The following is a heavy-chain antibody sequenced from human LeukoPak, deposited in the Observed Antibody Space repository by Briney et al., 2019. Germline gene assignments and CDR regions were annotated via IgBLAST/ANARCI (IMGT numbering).Heavy chain of an antibody. CDR2: INNDGST. V-gene: IGHV3-74*01. J-gene: IGHJ1*01. CDR3: ARDYYGSIDL. Sequence: PGGSLRLSCVASGFTFGNYWMHWVLQAPGKELVCISRINNDGSTVYADSVAGRFTISRDNARNTLYLQMNTLRVEDTAVYYCARDYYGSIDLWGQGTLVTVSS. CDR1: GFTFGNYW. D-gene: IGHD3-10*01.